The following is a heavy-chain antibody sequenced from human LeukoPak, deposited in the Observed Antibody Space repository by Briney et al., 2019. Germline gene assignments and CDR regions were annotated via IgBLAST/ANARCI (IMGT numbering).Heavy chain of an antibody. V-gene: IGHV3-53*01. CDR2: IDAGGVNT. D-gene: IGHD6-19*01. CDR3: AKGSGSGWYGWFDP. CDR1: GFTVGSNY. Sequence: PGGSLRLSCAASGFTVGSNYMTWVRQAPGKGLEWVSCIDAGGVNTYYADSVTGRFTISRDNSKNTLYLQMNSLRAEDTAVYYCAKGSGSGWYGWFDPWGQGTLVTVSS. J-gene: IGHJ5*02.